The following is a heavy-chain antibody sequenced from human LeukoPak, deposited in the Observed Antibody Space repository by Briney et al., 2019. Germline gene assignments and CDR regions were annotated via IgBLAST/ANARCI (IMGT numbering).Heavy chain of an antibody. CDR1: GFTFTSYS. CDR3: AKGGKWDVTPFDY. Sequence: GGSLRLSCAATGFTFTSYSMNWVRQAPGKGMEWVSTISGGGGSTYYADSVKGRFTISRDNSKNTLYLQVNSLRAEDTAVYYCAKGGKWDVTPFDYWGQGTLVTVSS. V-gene: IGHV3-23*01. J-gene: IGHJ4*02. D-gene: IGHD1-26*01. CDR2: ISGGGGST.